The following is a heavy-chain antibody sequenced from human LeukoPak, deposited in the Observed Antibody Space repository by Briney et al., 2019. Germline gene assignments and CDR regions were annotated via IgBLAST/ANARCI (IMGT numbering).Heavy chain of an antibody. CDR3: ARAEKAVTGTLDS. D-gene: IGHD6-19*01. CDR2: MYNRGGT. Sequence: PSQTLSLTCTVSGDSISNYYWSWIRQSPGKELEWIGYMYNRGGTIYNPSLKSRVTISTDTSKNQFSLRLTSVTAADTAVYYCARAEKAVTGTLDSWGQGTLITVSS. V-gene: IGHV4-59*01. J-gene: IGHJ4*02. CDR1: GDSISNYY.